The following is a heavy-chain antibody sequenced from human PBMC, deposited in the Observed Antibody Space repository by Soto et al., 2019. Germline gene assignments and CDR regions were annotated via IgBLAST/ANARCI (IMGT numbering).Heavy chain of an antibody. Sequence: GGSLRLSCAVSGFNFSDYYMTWIRQAPGKGLEWISYISTNSRYIKYADSIKGRFTISRDNAKSSLYLQMNSLRAEDTAIYYCARGLGGSYFIAYWGQGTLVTVSS. V-gene: IGHV3-11*06. CDR3: ARGLGGSYFIAY. CDR2: ISTNSRYI. CDR1: GFNFSDYY. D-gene: IGHD3-10*01. J-gene: IGHJ4*02.